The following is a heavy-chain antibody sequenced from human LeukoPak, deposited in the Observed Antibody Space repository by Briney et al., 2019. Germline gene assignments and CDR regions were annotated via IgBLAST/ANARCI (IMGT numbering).Heavy chain of an antibody. CDR3: AREQGYCSGGSCSGVDY. J-gene: IGHJ4*02. D-gene: IGHD2-15*01. CDR2: MNPYSGNT. CDR1: GYTFTSFD. V-gene: IGHV1-8*01. Sequence: GASVKVSCKASGYTFTSFDINWVRQAPGQGPEWMGWMNPYSGNTGYAQKFQGRVTLTRSTSITTAYMELSRLRSDDTAVYYCAREQGYCSGGSCSGVDYWGQGTLVTVSS.